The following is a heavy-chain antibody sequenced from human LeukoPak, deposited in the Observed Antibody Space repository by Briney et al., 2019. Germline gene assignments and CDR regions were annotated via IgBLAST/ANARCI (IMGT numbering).Heavy chain of an antibody. J-gene: IGHJ4*02. D-gene: IGHD1-26*01. CDR3: VRASAANLFYSGSPLGD. V-gene: IGHV3-11*01. CDR1: GFIFSDYY. CDR2: ISDSGSTI. Sequence: GGSLRLSCAASGFIFSDYYMSWIRQAPGKGLEWLPCISDSGSTIYYADSVRGRFTISRDNAKNSLYLQMNSLRAEDTAVYHCVRASAANLFYSGSPLGDWGQGVLVTVSS.